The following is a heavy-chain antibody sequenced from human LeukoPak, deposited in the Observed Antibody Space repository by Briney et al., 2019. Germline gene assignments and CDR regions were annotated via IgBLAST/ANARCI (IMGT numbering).Heavy chain of an antibody. CDR2: IYYSGGT. J-gene: IGHJ4*02. Sequence: SETLSLTCTVSGGSISSGGYYWSWIRQHPGKGLEWIGYIYYSGGTYYNPSLKSRVTISVDTSKNQFSLKLSSVTAADTAVYYCARAAPYCSSTSCLYYFDYWGQGTLVTVSS. D-gene: IGHD2-2*01. CDR3: ARAAPYCSSTSCLYYFDY. CDR1: GGSISSGGYY. V-gene: IGHV4-31*03.